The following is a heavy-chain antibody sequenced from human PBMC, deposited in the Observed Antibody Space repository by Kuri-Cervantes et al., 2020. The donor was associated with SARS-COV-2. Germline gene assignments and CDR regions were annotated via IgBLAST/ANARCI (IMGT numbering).Heavy chain of an antibody. CDR1: GFTFSSYW. V-gene: IGHV3-73*01. CDR3: TTLIDY. J-gene: IGHJ4*02. CDR2: IRGKANNYAT. Sequence: GESLKISCAASGFTFSSYWMSWVRQAPGKGLEWVGRIRGKANNYATAYVASVKGRSTISRDDSKNMAYLQMNSLKTEDTAVYYCTTLIDYWGQGSLVTVSS.